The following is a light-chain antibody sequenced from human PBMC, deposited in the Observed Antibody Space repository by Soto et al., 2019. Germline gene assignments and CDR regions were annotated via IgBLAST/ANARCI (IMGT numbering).Light chain of an antibody. CDR2: EVV. V-gene: IGLV2-8*01. Sequence: ALTQPPSASGSPGQSVTISCTGTKNDVGFYDFVSWYQHHPGKAPRLIIYEVVQRPSGVPDRFSGSKSGNTASLTVSGLQAADEADYFCKSYAGSNTYVFGIGTKVTVL. J-gene: IGLJ1*01. CDR3: KSYAGSNTYV. CDR1: KNDVGFYDF.